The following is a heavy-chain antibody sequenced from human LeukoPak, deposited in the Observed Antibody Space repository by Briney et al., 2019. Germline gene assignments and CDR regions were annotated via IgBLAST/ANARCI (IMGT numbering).Heavy chain of an antibody. CDR3: ARGVKWSGESIFDY. Sequence: SETLSLTCAVYGGSFSGYYWSWIRQPPGKGLEWIGEINHSGSTNYNPSLKSRVTISVDTSKNQFSLKLSSVTAADTAVYYCARGVKWSGESIFDYWGQGTLVTVSS. CDR2: INHSGST. J-gene: IGHJ4*02. V-gene: IGHV4-34*01. D-gene: IGHD3-10*01. CDR1: GGSFSGYY.